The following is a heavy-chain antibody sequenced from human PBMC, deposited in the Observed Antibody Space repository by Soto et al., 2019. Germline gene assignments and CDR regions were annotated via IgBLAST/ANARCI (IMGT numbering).Heavy chain of an antibody. J-gene: IGHJ6*02. CDR3: AKDVVVGATTGLGDYYYYYGMDV. V-gene: IGHV3-30*18. CDR1: GFTFSSYG. CDR2: ISYDGSNK. D-gene: IGHD1-26*01. Sequence: QVQLVESGGGVVQPGRSLRLSCAASGFTFSSYGMHWVRQAPGKGLEWVAVISYDGSNKYYADSVKGRFTFSRDNSKNTLYLQMNSLRAEDTAVYYCAKDVVVGATTGLGDYYYYYGMDVWGQGTTVTVSS.